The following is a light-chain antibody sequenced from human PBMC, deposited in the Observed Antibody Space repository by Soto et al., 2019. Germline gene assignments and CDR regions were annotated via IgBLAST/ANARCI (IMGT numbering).Light chain of an antibody. CDR3: QQYNNWPPT. J-gene: IGKJ1*01. CDR1: QSVSSS. V-gene: IGKV3-15*01. Sequence: EIVMTQSPDTLSVSPGERATLSCRASQSVSSSLVWYQQKPGQAPRLLIYGASTRATGIPARFSGSGSGTEFTLTVSSLQSEEFAVYYCQQYNNWPPTFGQGTKVEIK. CDR2: GAS.